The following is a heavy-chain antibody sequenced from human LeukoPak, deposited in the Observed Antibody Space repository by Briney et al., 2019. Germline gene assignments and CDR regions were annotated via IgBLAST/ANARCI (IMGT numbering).Heavy chain of an antibody. CDR1: GGTFSSYA. CDR3: ARTYYDILRRKNDAFDI. Sequence: GASVKVSCKASGGTFSSYAISWVRQAPGQGLEWMGGIIPIFGTANYAQKFQGRVTITADESTSTAYMELSSLRSEDTAVYYCARTYYDILRRKNDAFDIWGQGTMVTVSS. V-gene: IGHV1-69*13. D-gene: IGHD3-9*01. J-gene: IGHJ3*02. CDR2: IIPIFGTA.